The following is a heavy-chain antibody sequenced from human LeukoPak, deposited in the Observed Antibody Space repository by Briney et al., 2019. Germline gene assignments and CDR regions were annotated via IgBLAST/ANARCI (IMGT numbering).Heavy chain of an antibody. CDR1: GYTFTSYD. J-gene: IGHJ5*02. Sequence: ASVKVSCKASGYTFTSYDINWVRQATGQGLEWTGWMNPNSGNTGYAQKFQGRVTMTTDTSTSTAYMELRSLRSDDTAVYYCARGLEWLTRRHTWFDPWGQGTLVTVSS. CDR2: MNPNSGNT. CDR3: ARGLEWLTRRHTWFDP. V-gene: IGHV1-8*02. D-gene: IGHD3-3*01.